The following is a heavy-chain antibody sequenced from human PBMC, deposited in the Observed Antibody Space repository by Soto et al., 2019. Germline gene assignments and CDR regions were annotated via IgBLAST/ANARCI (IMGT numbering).Heavy chain of an antibody. D-gene: IGHD2-21*01. Sequence: SETLSLTCVVSGGSLSDYFWSWIRQPPGMALEWIGEINHLGSINYNPSLKGRVTMSVDTSKNQFSLTLNSVTAADTGTYYCARGGISHWAYFYYMDVWDRGNTVTVSS. CDR3: ARGGISHWAYFYYMDV. CDR2: INHLGSI. V-gene: IGHV4-34*01. J-gene: IGHJ6*03. CDR1: GGSLSDYF.